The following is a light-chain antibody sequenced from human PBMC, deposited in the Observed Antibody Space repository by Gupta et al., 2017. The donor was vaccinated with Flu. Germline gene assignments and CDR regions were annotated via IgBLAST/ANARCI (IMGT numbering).Light chain of an antibody. CDR1: QSVSNSY. CDR3: QHYGSSPRT. CDR2: GAS. V-gene: IGKV3-20*01. J-gene: IGKJ2*01. Sequence: ELVLTQPPGTLSMSPGERATLSCWASQSVSNSYLAWYQQKPGPAPRLLIYGASSRATGIPDRCSGSGSGTDFTLTISILAPEDFAVYYCQHYGSSPRTFGQGTKLEIK.